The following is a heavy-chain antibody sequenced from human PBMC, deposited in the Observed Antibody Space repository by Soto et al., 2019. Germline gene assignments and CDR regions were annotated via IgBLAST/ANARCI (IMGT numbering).Heavy chain of an antibody. CDR3: PRASRYYWYYMMY. CDR1: GYTFSNDA. J-gene: IGHJ4*02. Sequence: QVQLVQSGAEVKKPGASVKVSCKASGYTFSNDAITWVRQAPGQGLEWMGWVSAYNGNTNYAQKFKVRVTMTTDTSTSTAYMEIRCLRYDDTAVYFCPRASRYYWYYMMYWGQGTLVTVSS. V-gene: IGHV1-18*01. D-gene: IGHD1-20*01. CDR2: VSAYNGNT.